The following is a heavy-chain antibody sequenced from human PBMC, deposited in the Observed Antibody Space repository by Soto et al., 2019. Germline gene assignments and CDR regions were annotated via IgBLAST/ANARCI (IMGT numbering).Heavy chain of an antibody. CDR3: ARSEQLQMSADY. J-gene: IGHJ4*02. D-gene: IGHD6-6*01. CDR2: IYPGDSDA. CDR1: GYSFSNYW. V-gene: IGHV5-51*01. Sequence: GESLKISCKASGYSFSNYWIAWVRQMPGKGLEWMGIIYPGDSDARYSPSFHGQVTMSVDRSLRTAFLQWSSLRASDTAMYYCARSEQLQMSADYWGQGTLVTVSS.